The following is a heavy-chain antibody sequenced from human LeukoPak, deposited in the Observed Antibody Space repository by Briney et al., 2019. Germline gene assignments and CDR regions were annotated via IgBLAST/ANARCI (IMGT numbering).Heavy chain of an antibody. J-gene: IGHJ4*02. D-gene: IGHD3-10*01. CDR2: IYYSGST. Sequence: SETLSLTCTVSGGSLSSYYGSWIRQPPGEGLEWIGYIYYSGSTNSNPSLNSRVSISVDTSKNKFSLTLRSLTARDTAVYYCARGQVVVELPFDYWGQGTLVTVSS. CDR1: GGSLSSYY. V-gene: IGHV4-59*01. CDR3: ARGQVVVELPFDY.